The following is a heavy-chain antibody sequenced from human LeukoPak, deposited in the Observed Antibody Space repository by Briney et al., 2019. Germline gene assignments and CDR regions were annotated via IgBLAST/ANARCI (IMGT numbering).Heavy chain of an antibody. CDR3: ARGDSSGRVDS. Sequence: SETLSLTWTVSGXSISDYYWSWIRQPPGKGLEWIGYIYYSGSTNYNPSLKSRVTMSVDTSKNQFSLKLSSVTAADTAVYHCARGDSSGRVDSWGQGILVTVSS. V-gene: IGHV4-59*01. J-gene: IGHJ4*02. CDR2: IYYSGST. D-gene: IGHD6-19*01. CDR1: GXSISDYY.